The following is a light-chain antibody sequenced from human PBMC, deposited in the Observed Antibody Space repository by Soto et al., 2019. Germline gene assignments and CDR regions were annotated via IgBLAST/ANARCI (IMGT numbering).Light chain of an antibody. CDR2: VAS. V-gene: IGKV1-39*01. Sequence: DIQMTQSPSSLSTSVGDRVTITCRASQSIASFLNWYQQKPGKAPTPLIYVASSLQSGVPSRFSGSGSGTDFTLTISSLQPEEFATYICQQSYSPPYTFGQGTKVEIK. J-gene: IGKJ2*01. CDR1: QSIASF. CDR3: QQSYSPPYT.